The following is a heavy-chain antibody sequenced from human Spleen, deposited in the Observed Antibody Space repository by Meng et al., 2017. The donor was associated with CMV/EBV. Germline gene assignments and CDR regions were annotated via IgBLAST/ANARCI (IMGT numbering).Heavy chain of an antibody. CDR2: ISYEGSKK. CDR1: GFTFSAYA. Sequence: GESLKISCAASGFTFSAYAMHWVRQAPGKGLEWVAVISYEGSKKHYADFVRGRFTISRDDSINTMYLQMNGLRREDTALYYCARPLQYSGYDPTIDYWGQGTLVTVSS. CDR3: ARPLQYSGYDPTIDY. D-gene: IGHD5-12*01. V-gene: IGHV3-30*04. J-gene: IGHJ4*02.